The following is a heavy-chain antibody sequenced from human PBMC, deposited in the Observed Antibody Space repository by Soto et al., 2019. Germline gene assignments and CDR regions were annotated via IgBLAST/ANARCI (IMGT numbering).Heavy chain of an antibody. Sequence: SVKVSCKASGYTFTSYGISWGRQAPGQGLEWMGWISAYNGNTNYAQKLQGRVTMTTDTSTSTAYMELRSLRSDDTAVYYCARRVLAAAGTNWFDPWGQGTLVTVSS. V-gene: IGHV1-18*01. D-gene: IGHD6-13*01. J-gene: IGHJ5*02. CDR2: ISAYNGNT. CDR1: GYTFTSYG. CDR3: ARRVLAAAGTNWFDP.